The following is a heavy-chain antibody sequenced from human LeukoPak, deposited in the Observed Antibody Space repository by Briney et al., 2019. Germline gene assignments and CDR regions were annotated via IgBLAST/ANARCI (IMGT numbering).Heavy chain of an antibody. D-gene: IGHD3-10*01. V-gene: IGHV4-59*01. CDR2: IYYSGST. CDR3: ATAGPISGRHNYFDS. Sequence: PSETLSLTCTVSGGSITGSYWSWLRQPPGKGLEYIGYIYYSGSTNYNPSLKSRVTISVDTSKNQFSLKLTSGTAADTALYYCATAGPISGRHNYFDSWGQGTLVTVSS. CDR1: GGSITGSY. J-gene: IGHJ4*02.